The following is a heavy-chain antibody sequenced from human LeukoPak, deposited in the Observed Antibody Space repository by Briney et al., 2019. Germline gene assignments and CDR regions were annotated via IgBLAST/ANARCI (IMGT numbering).Heavy chain of an antibody. Sequence: SETLSLTCAVYGGSFSGYYWSWIRQPPGKGLEWIGEINHSGSTNYNPSLKSRVTISVDTSKNQFSLKLSSVTAADTAVYYCAKGRGYYYYYGMDVWGQGTTVTVSS. CDR1: GGSFSGYY. J-gene: IGHJ6*02. CDR2: INHSGST. V-gene: IGHV4-34*01. CDR3: AKGRGYYYYYGMDV.